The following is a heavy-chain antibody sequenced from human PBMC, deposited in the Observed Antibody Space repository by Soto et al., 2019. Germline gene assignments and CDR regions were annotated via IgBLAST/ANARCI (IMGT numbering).Heavy chain of an antibody. CDR1: GFTFSSYA. Sequence: PGGSLRLSCAASGFTFSSYAMSWVRQAQGKGLEWVSAISGSGGSTYYADSVKGRFTISRDNSKNTLYLQMNSLRAEDTAVYYCATGGLMIVVVTDAFDIWGQGTMVTVSS. V-gene: IGHV3-23*01. CDR2: ISGSGGST. CDR3: ATGGLMIVVVTDAFDI. J-gene: IGHJ3*02. D-gene: IGHD3-22*01.